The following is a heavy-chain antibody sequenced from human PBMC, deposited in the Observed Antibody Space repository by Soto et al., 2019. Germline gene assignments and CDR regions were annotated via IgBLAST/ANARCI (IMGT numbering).Heavy chain of an antibody. CDR1: GSTFTGYY. Sequence: ASVKVSCKASGSTFTGYYMHWVRQAPGQGLEWMGWINPNSGGTNYAQKFQGWVTMTRDTSISTAYMELSRLRSDDTAVYYCARCSVGAVAGTGAFDIWGQGTMVTVSS. J-gene: IGHJ3*02. CDR2: INPNSGGT. CDR3: ARCSVGAVAGTGAFDI. V-gene: IGHV1-2*04. D-gene: IGHD6-19*01.